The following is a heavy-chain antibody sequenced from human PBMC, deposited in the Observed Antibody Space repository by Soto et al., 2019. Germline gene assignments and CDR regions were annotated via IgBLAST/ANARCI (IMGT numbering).Heavy chain of an antibody. J-gene: IGHJ4*02. V-gene: IGHV3-20*04. Sequence: EVQLVESGGGVVRPGGSLRLSCAASGFTFDDYGMSWVRQAPGKGLEWVSGINWNGGSTGYADSVKGRFTISRDNAKNSLYLQMNSLRAEDTALYYCAREGGITIFGVVNSYFDYWGQGTLVTVSS. CDR1: GFTFDDYG. D-gene: IGHD3-3*01. CDR2: INWNGGST. CDR3: AREGGITIFGVVNSYFDY.